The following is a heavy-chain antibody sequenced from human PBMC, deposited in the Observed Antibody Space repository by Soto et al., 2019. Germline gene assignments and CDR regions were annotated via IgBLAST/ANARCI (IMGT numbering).Heavy chain of an antibody. V-gene: IGHV1-58*01. Sequence: GASVKVSCKASGFTFTSSAVLWLRPARAKRLEWIGCIVVGSGNTNYAQKFQERVTITWDMSTSTAYMELSSLRSEDTAVYYCAADAPDFDPWGQGTLVTVSS. CDR3: AADAPDFDP. J-gene: IGHJ5*02. CDR2: IVVGSGNT. CDR1: GFTFTSSA.